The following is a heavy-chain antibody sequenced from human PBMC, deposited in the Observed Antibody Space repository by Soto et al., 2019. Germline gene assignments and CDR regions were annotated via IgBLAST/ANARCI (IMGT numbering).Heavy chain of an antibody. CDR2: IWYNGSNK. CDR3: AREKYSSSRD. CDR1: ENTFSSYD. V-gene: IGHV3-33*01. Sequence: PGGSPRLYCTVPENTFSSYDMQWVRQAPGRGLEWVAVIWYNGSNKYYADSVKGRFTISRDNSKNTLYLQMDSLRAEDTAIYYCAREKYSSSRDWGQGTVVTVSS. D-gene: IGHD6-6*01. J-gene: IGHJ4*02.